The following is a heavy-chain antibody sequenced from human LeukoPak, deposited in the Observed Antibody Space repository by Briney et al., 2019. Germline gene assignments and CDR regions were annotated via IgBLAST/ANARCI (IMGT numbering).Heavy chain of an antibody. J-gene: IGHJ4*02. CDR3: ARPGCSGGSCYSEDFDY. CDR1: GYSISSGYY. V-gene: IGHV4-38-2*01. CDR2: IYHSGST. D-gene: IGHD2-15*01. Sequence: SETLSLTCAVSGYSISSGYYWGWIQPPPGKGLEWIGSIYHSGSTYYNPSLKSRVTISVDTSKNQFSLKLSSVTAADTAVYYCARPGCSGGSCYSEDFDYWGRGTLVTVSS.